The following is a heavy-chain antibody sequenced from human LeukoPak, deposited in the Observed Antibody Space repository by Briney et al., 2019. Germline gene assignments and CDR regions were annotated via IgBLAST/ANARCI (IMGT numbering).Heavy chain of an antibody. CDR2: INAGNGNT. CDR1: RGTFSSYD. J-gene: IGHJ4*02. CDR3: ARDVAARY. D-gene: IGHD6-6*01. V-gene: IGHV1-3*01. Sequence: ASVKVSCKASRGTFSSYDISWVRQAPGQRLEWMGWINAGNGNTKYSQKFQGRVTITRDTSASTAYMELSSLRSEDTAVYYCARDVAARYWGQGTLVTVSS.